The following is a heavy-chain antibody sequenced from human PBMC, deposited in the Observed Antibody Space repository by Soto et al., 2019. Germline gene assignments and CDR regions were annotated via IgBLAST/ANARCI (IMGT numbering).Heavy chain of an antibody. CDR3: ASLWGWSVDY. D-gene: IGHD3-16*01. CDR1: GGSISSYY. V-gene: IGHV4-59*08. CDR2: IYYSGST. Sequence: QVQLQESGPGLVKPSETLSLTCTVSGGSISSYYWSWIRQPPGKGLEWIGYIYYSGSTNYNPSLNTRVPPSVATSKTQFSLKLSSVTAADTAVYYCASLWGWSVDYWAQGTLVTVSS. J-gene: IGHJ4*02.